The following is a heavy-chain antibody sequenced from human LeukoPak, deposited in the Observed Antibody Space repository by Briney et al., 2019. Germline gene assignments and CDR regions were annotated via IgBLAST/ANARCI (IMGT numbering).Heavy chain of an antibody. J-gene: IGHJ4*02. V-gene: IGHV3-74*01. CDR2: INNDGSST. CDR3: ARLPTYSGTYAGFDY. CDR1: GFTFSSYW. D-gene: IGHD1-26*01. Sequence: GGSLRLSCAASGFTFSSYWMHWVRHAPGKGLVWVSRINNDGSSTNYAYSVKGRFTISRDNAKNTLYLQMTSLRAEDTAVYYCARLPTYSGTYAGFDYWGQGTLVTVSS.